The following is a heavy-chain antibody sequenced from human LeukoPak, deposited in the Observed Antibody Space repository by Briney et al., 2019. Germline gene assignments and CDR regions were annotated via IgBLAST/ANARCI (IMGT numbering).Heavy chain of an antibody. Sequence: GGSLRLSCAASGFTFSSHAMSWVRQAPGKGLEWVSAISGSGGSTYYADSVKGRFTISRDNSKNTLYLQMNSLRAEDTAVYYCAKDLKSLYYDFWSGEGYYGMDVWGQGTTVTVSS. CDR1: GFTFSSHA. D-gene: IGHD3-3*01. J-gene: IGHJ6*02. CDR3: AKDLKSLYYDFWSGEGYYGMDV. CDR2: ISGSGGST. V-gene: IGHV3-23*01.